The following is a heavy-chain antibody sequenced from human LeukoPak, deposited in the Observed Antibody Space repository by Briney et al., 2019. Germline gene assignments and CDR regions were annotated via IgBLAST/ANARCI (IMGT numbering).Heavy chain of an antibody. CDR1: GLTFCEFW. CDR2: VKGDGITT. J-gene: IGHJ4*02. D-gene: IGHD5-18*01. Sequence: GGSLRLSCAASGLTFCEFWMHWVRHPPGKGLVWVALVKGDGITTIYADSVTGRFTISKYNAKNTLSLQMNSLRAEDSGVYYCATGHSYGYDYWGQGDLFTVSS. CDR3: ATGHSYGYDY. V-gene: IGHV3-74*01.